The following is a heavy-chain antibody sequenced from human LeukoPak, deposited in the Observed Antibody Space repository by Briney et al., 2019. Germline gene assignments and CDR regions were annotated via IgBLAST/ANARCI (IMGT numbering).Heavy chain of an antibody. J-gene: IGHJ6*03. Sequence: QAGGSLRLSCAASGFTFSSYAINWVRQAPGKGLEWVSSISRSGSTKYYADSVKGRFTISRDNAKNSLFLQMNSLRAEDTAVYYCARVLRYCSGGNCYSGGLGYMDVWGKGTTVTISS. D-gene: IGHD2-15*01. CDR1: GFTFSSYA. CDR2: ISRSGSTK. CDR3: ARVLRYCSGGNCYSGGLGYMDV. V-gene: IGHV3-48*04.